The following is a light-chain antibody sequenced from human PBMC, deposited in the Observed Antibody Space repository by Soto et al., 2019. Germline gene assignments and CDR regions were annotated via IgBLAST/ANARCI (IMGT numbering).Light chain of an antibody. CDR2: EVN. J-gene: IGLJ1*01. CDR1: RSDIGDSNF. Sequence: QSVLTQPASVSGSPGQSVTISCTGPRSDIGDSNFISWYQHSPGKAPRLLIYEVNNRPSGVSKRFSGSKAGNTASLTISGLLYDDESDYFCATLRSGTILVFGSGTKVTVL. V-gene: IGLV2-14*01. CDR3: ATLRSGTILV.